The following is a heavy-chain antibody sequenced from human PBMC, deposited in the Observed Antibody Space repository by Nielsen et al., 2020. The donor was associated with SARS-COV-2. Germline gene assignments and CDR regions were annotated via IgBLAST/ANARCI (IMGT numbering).Heavy chain of an antibody. Sequence: GESLKISCAASGFNFRTYEMTWVRQAPGKGLEWISYISGSGITIYYADSVKGRFTISRDNTKNSLYLQMDSLRDDDTAAYYCARVIRVGTTRDAFGIWGQGTRVIVSS. CDR3: ARVIRVGTTRDAFGI. V-gene: IGHV3-48*03. CDR1: GFNFRTYE. D-gene: IGHD1-26*01. J-gene: IGHJ3*02. CDR2: ISGSGITI.